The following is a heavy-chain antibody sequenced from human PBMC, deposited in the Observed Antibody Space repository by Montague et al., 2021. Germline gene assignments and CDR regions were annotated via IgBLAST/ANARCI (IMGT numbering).Heavy chain of an antibody. D-gene: IGHD2-2*01. Sequence: SETLSLTCTVSGGSISSSSYYWGWIRQPPGKGLEWIGSIYYSGSTHYNPSLKSRVTISVDTSKNQFSLKLSSVTAADTAVYYCARHAIGNYGMDVWGQGTMVTVSS. CDR2: IYYSGST. CDR1: GGSISSSSYY. J-gene: IGHJ6*02. V-gene: IGHV4-39*01. CDR3: ARHAIGNYGMDV.